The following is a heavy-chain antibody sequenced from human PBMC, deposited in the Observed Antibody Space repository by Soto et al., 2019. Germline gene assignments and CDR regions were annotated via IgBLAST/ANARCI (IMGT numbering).Heavy chain of an antibody. V-gene: IGHV3-33*01. J-gene: IGHJ1*01. CDR2: IWYDGSNK. CDR3: ARAPDYGDYEPEYFQH. Sequence: GGSLRLSCAASGFTFSSYGMHWVRQAPGKGLEWVAVIWYDGSNKYYADSVKGRFTISRDNSKNTLYLQMNSLRAEDTAVYYCARAPDYGDYEPEYFQHWGQGTLVTVSS. CDR1: GFTFSSYG. D-gene: IGHD4-17*01.